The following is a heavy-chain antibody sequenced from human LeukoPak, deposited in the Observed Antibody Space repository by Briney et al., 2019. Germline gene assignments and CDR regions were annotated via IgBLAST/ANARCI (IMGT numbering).Heavy chain of an antibody. V-gene: IGHV3-11*04. Sequence: GGSLRLSCAASGFTFSDYYMSWIRQAPGKGLEWVSYISSSGSTIYYADSVKGRFTISRDNAKNSLYLQMNSLRAEDTAVYYCAKGEDVLRFLEWLVGIWGQGTMVTVSS. D-gene: IGHD3-3*01. CDR3: AKGEDVLRFLEWLVGI. CDR1: GFTFSDYY. CDR2: ISSSGSTI. J-gene: IGHJ3*02.